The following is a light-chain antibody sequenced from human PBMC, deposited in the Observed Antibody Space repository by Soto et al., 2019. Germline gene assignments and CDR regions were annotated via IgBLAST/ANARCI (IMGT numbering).Light chain of an antibody. CDR2: EGS. J-gene: IGLJ2*01. CDR3: CSYAGSNAIHVV. CDR1: SSDVGSYNL. Sequence: QSALTQPASVSGSPGQSITISCTGTSSDVGSYNLVSWYQQHPGKAPKLMIYEGSKRPSGVSNRFSGSKSGNTASLTISRLQAEDEADYYCCSYAGSNAIHVVFGGGTKLTVL. V-gene: IGLV2-23*03.